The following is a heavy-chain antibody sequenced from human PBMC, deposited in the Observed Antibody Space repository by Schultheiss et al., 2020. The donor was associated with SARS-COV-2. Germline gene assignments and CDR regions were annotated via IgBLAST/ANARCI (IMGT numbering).Heavy chain of an antibody. CDR1: GGSIISDVYY. CDR3: ARQGDTAMVVGRNWFDP. J-gene: IGHJ5*02. Sequence: SETLSLTCTVSGGSIISDVYYWGWIRQSPGKGLEWIVTTYYTGSAYYNPSLKSRVTISVDTSKDEFSLKLTSVTAADTAVYYCARQGDTAMVVGRNWFDPWGQGTLVTVSS. CDR2: TYYTGSA. V-gene: IGHV4-39*01. D-gene: IGHD5-18*01.